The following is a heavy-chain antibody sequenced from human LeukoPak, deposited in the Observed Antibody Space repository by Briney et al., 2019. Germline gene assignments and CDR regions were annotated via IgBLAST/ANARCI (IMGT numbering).Heavy chain of an antibody. CDR1: GFTFSDYY. Sequence: PGGSLRLSCAASGFTFSDYYMSWIRQAPGKGLEWVSYISSSGSTICYADSVKGRFTISRDNGKNSLYLQMNSLRTEDTALYYCATTRYSSGSLDYWGQGTLVTVSS. D-gene: IGHD6-19*01. V-gene: IGHV3-11*01. J-gene: IGHJ4*02. CDR2: ISSSGSTI. CDR3: ATTRYSSGSLDY.